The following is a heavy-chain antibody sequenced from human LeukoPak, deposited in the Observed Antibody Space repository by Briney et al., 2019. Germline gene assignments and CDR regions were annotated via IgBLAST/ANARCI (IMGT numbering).Heavy chain of an antibody. Sequence: GGSLRLSCAASGFTFSSYVMSWVRQAPGKGLEWVGRIKSKTDGGTTDYAAPVKGRFTISRDDSKNTLYLQMNSLKTEDTAVYYCTTDHDYGDPGIFDYWGQGTLVTVSS. CDR2: IKSKTDGGTT. V-gene: IGHV3-15*01. D-gene: IGHD4-17*01. CDR3: TTDHDYGDPGIFDY. CDR1: GFTFSSYV. J-gene: IGHJ4*02.